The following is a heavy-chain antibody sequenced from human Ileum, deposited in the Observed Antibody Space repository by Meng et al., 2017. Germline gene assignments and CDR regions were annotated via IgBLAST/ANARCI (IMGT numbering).Heavy chain of an antibody. CDR2: ISGDGSST. CDR3: AREDKGDYDY. J-gene: IGHJ4*02. D-gene: IGHD2-21*01. CDR1: GFTFSALS. Sequence: GESLKISCVTSGFTFSALSTHWVRQAPGKGLESVSAISGDGSSTYYADSVKGRFTISRDNSKNTLYLQMGSLRTDDTAVYYCAREDKGDYDYWGQGTLVTVSS. V-gene: IGHV3-64*02.